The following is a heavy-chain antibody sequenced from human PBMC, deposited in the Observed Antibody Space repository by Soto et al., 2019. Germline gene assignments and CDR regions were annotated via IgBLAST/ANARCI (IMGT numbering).Heavy chain of an antibody. D-gene: IGHD3-3*01. CDR2: TYYRSKWYN. Sequence: RSQTLSLTCAISGDSVSSNSAAWNWIRQSPSRGLEWLGRTYYRSKWYNDYAVSVKSRITINPDTSKNQFSLQLNSVTPEDTAVYYCARDLRGFWSGYSGYFDYWGQGTLVTVSS. J-gene: IGHJ4*02. V-gene: IGHV6-1*01. CDR1: GDSVSSNSAA. CDR3: ARDLRGFWSGYSGYFDY.